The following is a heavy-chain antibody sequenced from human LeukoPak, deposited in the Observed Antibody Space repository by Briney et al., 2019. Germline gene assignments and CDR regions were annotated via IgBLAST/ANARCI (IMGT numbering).Heavy chain of an antibody. CDR1: GFTFSSYS. V-gene: IGHV3-21*01. J-gene: IGHJ4*02. CDR3: ARGRYSSGWILDY. CDR2: ISSSSSYI. D-gene: IGHD6-19*01. Sequence: GSLRLSCAASGFTFSSYSMNWVRQAPGKGLEWVSSISSSSSYIYYADSVKGRFTISRDNAKNSLFLQMNTLRAEDTAVYYCARGRYSSGWILDYWGQGTLVTVSS.